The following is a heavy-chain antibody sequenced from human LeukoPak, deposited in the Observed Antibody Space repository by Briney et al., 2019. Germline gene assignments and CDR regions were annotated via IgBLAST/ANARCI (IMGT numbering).Heavy chain of an antibody. CDR3: ARALRGTVTTLDY. Sequence: SETLSLTCAVCGGSFSGYYWSWIRQPPGKGLEWIGEINHSGSTNYNPSLKSRVTISVDTSKNQFSLKLSSVTAADTAVYYCARALRGTVTTLDYWGQGTLVTVSS. V-gene: IGHV4-34*01. CDR2: INHSGST. J-gene: IGHJ4*02. D-gene: IGHD4-17*01. CDR1: GGSFSGYY.